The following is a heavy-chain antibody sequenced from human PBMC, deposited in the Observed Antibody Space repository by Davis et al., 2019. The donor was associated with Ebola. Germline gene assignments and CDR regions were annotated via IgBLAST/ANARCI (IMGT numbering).Heavy chain of an antibody. CDR3: AKASGYCTGGVCPTIVGGLFDY. Sequence: GESLKISCVASGFTFSNYAMSWVRQAPGKGLEWVSAISGSGGSTYYADSVKGRFTISRDNSKNTLYLQMNSLRAEDTAVYYCAKASGYCTGGVCPTIVGGLFDYWGQGTLVTVSS. CDR1: GFTFSNYA. CDR2: ISGSGGST. D-gene: IGHD2-8*02. V-gene: IGHV3-23*01. J-gene: IGHJ4*02.